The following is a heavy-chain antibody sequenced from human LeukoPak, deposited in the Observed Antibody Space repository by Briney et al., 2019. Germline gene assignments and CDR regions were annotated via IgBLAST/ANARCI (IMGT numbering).Heavy chain of an antibody. Sequence: GASVKVSCKASGYIFTSYGISWVRQAPGQGLEWMEWISAYNGNTNYAQKLQGRVTMTTDTSTSTAYMELRSLRSDDTAVYYCARDRGKSSSWYIFDYWGQGTLVTVSS. CDR3: ARDRGKSSSWYIFDY. CDR2: ISAYNGNT. J-gene: IGHJ4*02. CDR1: GYIFTSYG. D-gene: IGHD6-13*01. V-gene: IGHV1-18*04.